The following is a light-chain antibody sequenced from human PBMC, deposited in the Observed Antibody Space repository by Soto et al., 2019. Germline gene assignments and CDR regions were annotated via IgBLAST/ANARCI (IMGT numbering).Light chain of an antibody. CDR2: DVS. J-gene: IGLJ2*01. CDR1: SSDVGGYNY. Sequence: QSALTQPRSVSGSPGQSVTISCTGTSSDVGGYNYVSWYQQHPGKAPKLMIYDVSQRPSGVPDRFSGSKSGNTASLTISGLQADDEADYYCCSYAGTSTRVLFGGGTKLTVL. V-gene: IGLV2-11*01. CDR3: CSYAGTSTRVL.